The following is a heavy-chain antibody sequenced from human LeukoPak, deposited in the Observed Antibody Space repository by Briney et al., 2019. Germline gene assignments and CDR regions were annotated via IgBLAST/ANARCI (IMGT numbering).Heavy chain of an antibody. CDR1: GYTFTGYY. V-gene: IGHV1-69*13. D-gene: IGHD4-17*01. CDR2: IIPIFGTA. J-gene: IGHJ4*02. Sequence: SVKVSCKASGYTFTGYYIHWVRQAPGQGLEWMGGIIPIFGTAKYAQKFQGRVTITADESTSTAYMELSSLRSEDTAVYYCARGPSMTTVTPRGWVSLDYWGQGTLVAVSS. CDR3: ARGPSMTTVTPRGWVSLDY.